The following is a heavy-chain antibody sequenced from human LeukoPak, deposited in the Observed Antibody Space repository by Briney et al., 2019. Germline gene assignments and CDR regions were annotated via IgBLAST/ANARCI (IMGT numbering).Heavy chain of an antibody. CDR3: ARGSVRVGATN. CDR1: GGSISSGGYS. CDR2: IYHSGST. V-gene: IGHV4-30-2*01. D-gene: IGHD1-26*01. J-gene: IGHJ4*02. Sequence: SETLSLTCAVSGGSISSGGYSWSWIRQPPGKGLEWIGYIYHSGSTNYNPSLKSRVTISVDKSKNQFSLKLSSVTAADTAVYYCARGSVRVGATNWGQGTLVTVSS.